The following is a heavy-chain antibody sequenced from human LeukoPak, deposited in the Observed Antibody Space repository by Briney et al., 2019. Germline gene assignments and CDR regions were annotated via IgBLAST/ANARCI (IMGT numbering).Heavy chain of an antibody. J-gene: IGHJ1*01. CDR2: TSYDGSKI. CDR3: ARGKMRTLALAEYLQD. V-gene: IGHV3-30*04. CDR1: GFNFNVYA. Sequence: GGSLRLSCEASGFNFNVYAMHWVRQAPGKGLEWVAATSYDGSKIDYSDSVQGRFTISRDNSKNTLYLQMNSLTTDDTAVYYCARGKMRTLALAEYLQDWGQGTLVTVSS.